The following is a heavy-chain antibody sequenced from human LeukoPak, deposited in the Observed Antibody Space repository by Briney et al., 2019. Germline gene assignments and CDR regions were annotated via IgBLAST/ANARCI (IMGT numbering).Heavy chain of an antibody. V-gene: IGHV4-34*01. D-gene: IGHD3-22*01. J-gene: IGHJ4*02. CDR2: INHSGST. CDR3: ASRDDSSGYHFDY. Sequence: SETLSLTCAVYGGSFSGYYWSWIRQPPGKGLEWIGEINHSGSTNYNPSLKSRVTISADTSKNQFSLKLSSVTAADTAVYYCASRDDSSGYHFDYWGQGTLVTVSS. CDR1: GGSFSGYY.